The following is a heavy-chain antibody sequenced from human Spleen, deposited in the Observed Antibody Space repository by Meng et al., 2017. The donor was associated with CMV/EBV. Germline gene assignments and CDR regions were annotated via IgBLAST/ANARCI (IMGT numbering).Heavy chain of an antibody. Sequence: GGSLRLSCAASGFTFSSYAMHWVRQAPGKGLEWVAVISYDGSNKYYADSVKGRFTISRDNSKNTLYLQMNSLRAEDTAVYYCASRSSITIFGVVTPLDAMAGDYWGQGTLVTVSS. V-gene: IGHV3-30-3*01. CDR2: ISYDGSNK. J-gene: IGHJ4*02. CDR1: GFTFSSYA. CDR3: ASRSSITIFGVVTPLDAMAGDY. D-gene: IGHD3-3*01.